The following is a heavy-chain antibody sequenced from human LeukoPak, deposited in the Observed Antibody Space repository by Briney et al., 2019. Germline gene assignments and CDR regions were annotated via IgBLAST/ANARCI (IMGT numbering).Heavy chain of an antibody. CDR2: ISGSGGST. V-gene: IGHV3-23*01. CDR1: GFTFSSYA. J-gene: IGHJ3*02. CDR3: AKDRFLADAFDI. Sequence: PGGSLRLSCAASGFTFSSYAMSWVRQAPGKGLEWVSAISGSGGSTYYADSVKGRFTISRDNSKNTLYLQMNSLRAEDMAVYYCAKDRFLADAFDIWGQGTMVTVSS. D-gene: IGHD3-3*01.